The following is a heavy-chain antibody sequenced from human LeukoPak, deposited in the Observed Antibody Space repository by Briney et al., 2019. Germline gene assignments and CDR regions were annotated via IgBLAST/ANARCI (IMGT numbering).Heavy chain of an antibody. CDR3: AKWRWRQSEYED. CDR1: GFSFSDHW. J-gene: IGHJ4*02. D-gene: IGHD5-24*01. CDR2: IKHDGSGK. Sequence: GGSLRLSCEASGFSFSDHWVGWVRQAPGKGLECVANIKHDGSGKEYVDSVKGRFTISRDNAKNSVYLEMSSLRAEGTAVYYCAKWRWRQSEYEDWGQGTLVTVSS. V-gene: IGHV3-7*01.